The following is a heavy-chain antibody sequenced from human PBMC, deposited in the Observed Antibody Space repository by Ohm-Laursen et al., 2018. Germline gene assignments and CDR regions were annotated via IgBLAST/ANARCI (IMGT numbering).Heavy chain of an antibody. D-gene: IGHD3-10*01. CDR3: ARVRGQYHGSGGSFDA. V-gene: IGHV3-69-1*02. Sequence: SLRLSCAASGFTFGDYAMNWVRQAPGKGLEWVSVIYSDGSTYYADSVKGRFTISRDNAKNSLYLQMNSLRAEDTAVYYCARVRGQYHGSGGSFDAWGQGTLVTVSS. CDR1: GFTFGDYA. CDR2: IYSDGST. J-gene: IGHJ5*02.